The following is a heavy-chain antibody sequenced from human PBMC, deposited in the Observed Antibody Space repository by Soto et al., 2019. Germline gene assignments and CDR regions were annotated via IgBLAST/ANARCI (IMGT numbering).Heavy chain of an antibody. CDR1: GYTLTELS. J-gene: IGHJ4*02. CDR2: FDPEDGET. V-gene: IGHV1-24*01. CDR3: ATDRIRWGIAAN. Sequence: ASVKVSCKVSGYTLTELSMHWVRQAPGKGLEGMGGFDPEDGETIYAQKFQGRVTMTEDTSTDTAYMGLSSLRSEDTAVYYCATDRIRWGIAANWGQGTLVTVSS. D-gene: IGHD6-25*01.